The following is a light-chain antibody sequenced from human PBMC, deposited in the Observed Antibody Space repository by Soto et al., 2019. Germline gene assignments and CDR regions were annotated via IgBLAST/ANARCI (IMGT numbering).Light chain of an antibody. CDR2: AAS. Sequence: DIQMTQSPSSLSASVGDRVTITCRASQGISNHLAWYQHKPGKVPKLLIYAASTLQSGVPSRFSGSGSGTDFTLTISSLQPEDVATYYCQGYNSALRTFGQGTKVDIK. CDR1: QGISNH. CDR3: QGYNSALRT. V-gene: IGKV1-27*01. J-gene: IGKJ1*01.